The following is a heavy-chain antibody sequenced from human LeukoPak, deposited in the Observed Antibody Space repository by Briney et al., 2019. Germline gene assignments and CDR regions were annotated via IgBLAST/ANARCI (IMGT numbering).Heavy chain of an antibody. D-gene: IGHD3-22*01. Sequence: PSETLSLTCTVSGVSISNEIYYWSWIRQPAGKALEWIGRIYSSRSTNLNPALRSRVSISVDRSKNQYSLKLRSVTPEDTAVYCCARGPSYYHDSATYHDAFDLWGQGTMVTVS. CDR3: ARGPSYYHDSATYHDAFDL. J-gene: IGHJ3*01. CDR1: GVSISNEIYY. V-gene: IGHV4-61*02. CDR2: IYSSRST.